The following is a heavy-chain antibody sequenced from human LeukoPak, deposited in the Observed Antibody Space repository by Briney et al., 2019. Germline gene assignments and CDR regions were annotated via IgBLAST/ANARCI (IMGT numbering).Heavy chain of an antibody. Sequence: SETLSLTCAVFGGSFSGYYWSWIRQPPGKGLEWIGYIYYSGSTNYNPSLKSRVTISVDTSKNQFSLRLSSVTAADTAVYYCARVTGYVMEDYFDYWGQGTLVTVSS. D-gene: IGHD6-13*01. CDR3: ARVTGYVMEDYFDY. J-gene: IGHJ4*02. CDR1: GGSFSGYY. CDR2: IYYSGST. V-gene: IGHV4-59*01.